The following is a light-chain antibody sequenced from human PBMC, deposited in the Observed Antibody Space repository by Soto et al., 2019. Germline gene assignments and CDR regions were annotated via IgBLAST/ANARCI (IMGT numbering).Light chain of an antibody. V-gene: IGKV3-20*01. Sequence: EIVLTQSPGTLSLSPGERATLSCRASQSVSSSYLAWYQQKPGQAPRLLIYDASSRATGIPDRFSGSGSGTDFTLIISRLDPEDFAVYYCQQYGRSPWTFGQGTKVDIK. CDR1: QSVSSSY. CDR3: QQYGRSPWT. CDR2: DAS. J-gene: IGKJ1*01.